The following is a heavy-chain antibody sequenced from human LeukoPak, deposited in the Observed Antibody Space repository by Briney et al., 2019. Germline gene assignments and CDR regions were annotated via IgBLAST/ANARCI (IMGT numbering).Heavy chain of an antibody. D-gene: IGHD5-24*01. CDR3: ARDRGDGYNYFFDY. V-gene: IGHV1-69*05. CDR2: IIPIFGTA. CDR1: GGTFSSYA. Sequence: SVKVSCKASGGTFSSYAISWVRQAPGQGLEWMGRIIPIFGTANYAQKFQGRVTITTDESTSTAYMELSSLRSEDTAVYYCARDRGDGYNYFFDYWGQGTLVTVSS. J-gene: IGHJ4*02.